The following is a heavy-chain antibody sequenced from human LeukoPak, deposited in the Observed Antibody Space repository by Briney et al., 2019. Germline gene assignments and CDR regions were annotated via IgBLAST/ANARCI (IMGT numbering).Heavy chain of an antibody. CDR2: IGGSGGNT. D-gene: IGHD2-15*01. Sequence: GGSLRLSCTASGFTFINYAMSWVRQAPGKGPEWVSIIGGSGGNTYYANSVKGRFTISRDNSKNTLYLQMNSLRAEDTAVYYCARTPSLGYCSGGSCYFVTPINYYYMDVWGKGTTVTISS. V-gene: IGHV3-23*01. CDR3: ARTPSLGYCSGGSCYFVTPINYYYMDV. CDR1: GFTFINYA. J-gene: IGHJ6*03.